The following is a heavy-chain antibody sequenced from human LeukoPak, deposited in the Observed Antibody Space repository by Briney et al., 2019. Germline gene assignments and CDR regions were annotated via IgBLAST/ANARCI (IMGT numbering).Heavy chain of an antibody. CDR2: ISGSGGST. CDR1: GLTFSSYA. CDR3: PRGRSPSYGYFDY. D-gene: IGHD3-16*01. J-gene: IGHJ4*02. V-gene: IGHV3-23*01. Sequence: GGSLRLSCAASGLTFSSYAMSWVRQAPGKGLEWVSAISGSGGSTYYADSVKGRFIISRDNSKNTLYLQMNSLRADDTAVYYCPRGRSPSYGYFDYWGQGVLVTVSS.